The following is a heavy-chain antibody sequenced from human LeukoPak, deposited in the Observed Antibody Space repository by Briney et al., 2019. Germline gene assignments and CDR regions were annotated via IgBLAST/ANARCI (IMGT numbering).Heavy chain of an antibody. J-gene: IGHJ4*02. CDR1: GFTVSRYY. Sequence: GGSLRLSCAASGFTVSRYYMSWVRQAPGKGLEWVSIVYSDGTTYYADSVKGRFTISRDDSKSTLYLRMDNLRAEDTAVYYCAREGEYSGSPTDYWGQGTLVTVSS. V-gene: IGHV3-53*01. D-gene: IGHD5-12*01. CDR3: AREGEYSGSPTDY. CDR2: VYSDGTT.